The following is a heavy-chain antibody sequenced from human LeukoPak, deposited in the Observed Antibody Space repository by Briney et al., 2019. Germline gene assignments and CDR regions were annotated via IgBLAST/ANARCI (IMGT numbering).Heavy chain of an antibody. CDR2: ISGSGTTT. CDR1: GFTFSSYA. J-gene: IGHJ6*02. D-gene: IGHD5-12*01. V-gene: IGHV3-23*01. Sequence: PGGSLRLSCAASGFTFSSYAMSWVRQAPGKGLEWVSVISGSGTTTYYADSVKGRFTISRDNSKNTLYLQMNSLRADDTAVYYCSKGGGYVRMDVWGQGTTVTVSS. CDR3: SKGGGYVRMDV.